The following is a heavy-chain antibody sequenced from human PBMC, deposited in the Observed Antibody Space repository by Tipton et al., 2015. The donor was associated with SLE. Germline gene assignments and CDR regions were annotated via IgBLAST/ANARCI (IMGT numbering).Heavy chain of an antibody. CDR1: GGSISNYF. Sequence: TLSLTCTVSGGSISNYFWGWIRQPAGKGLEWIGRIYSDGATNYNPSLKSRVSMSIATSKSQFSLKLNDVTAADTAVYYCARGPGAATGEAFDIWGQGTTVTVSS. CDR3: ARGPGAATGEAFDI. J-gene: IGHJ3*02. V-gene: IGHV4-4*07. D-gene: IGHD7-27*01. CDR2: IYSDGAT.